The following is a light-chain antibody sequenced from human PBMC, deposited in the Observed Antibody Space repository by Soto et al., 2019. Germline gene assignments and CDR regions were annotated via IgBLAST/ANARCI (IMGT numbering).Light chain of an antibody. V-gene: IGLV2-14*01. CDR1: SSDVGGYNY. J-gene: IGLJ1*01. Sequence: QLVLTQPASVSGSPGQSITISCTGTSSDVGGYNYVSWYQQHPGKAPKVMIYEVSNRPSGVSDRFSGSKSGNTASLTISGLQAEDESDYYFSSYTSGSTYVFGTGTKLTVL. CDR2: EVS. CDR3: SSYTSGSTYV.